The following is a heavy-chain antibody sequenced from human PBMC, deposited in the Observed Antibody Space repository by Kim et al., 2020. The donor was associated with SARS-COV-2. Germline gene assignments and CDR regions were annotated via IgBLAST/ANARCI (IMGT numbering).Heavy chain of an antibody. V-gene: IGHV3-30*02. Sequence: SNTYYGNSVKGRIPITRDNSKDTLYLQMNGLRAEDKAVYYCTKAEAYDFWGQGTLVTVSS. CDR3: TKAEAYDF. CDR2: SNT. J-gene: IGHJ4*02.